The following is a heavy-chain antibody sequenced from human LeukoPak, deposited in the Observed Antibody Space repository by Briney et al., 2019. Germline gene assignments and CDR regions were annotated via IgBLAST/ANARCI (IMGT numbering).Heavy chain of an antibody. CDR2: IYTSGST. V-gene: IGHV4-4*07. CDR3: ARDRYSFSYDSGYDL. D-gene: IGHD5-12*01. J-gene: IGHJ4*02. Sequence: SETLSLTCTVSGGSISSYYWSWIRQPPGKGLEWIGRIYTSGSTNYNPSLKSRVTMSVDTSKNQFSLKLSSVTAADTAVYYCARDRYSFSYDSGYDLWGQGTLVTVSS. CDR1: GGSISSYY.